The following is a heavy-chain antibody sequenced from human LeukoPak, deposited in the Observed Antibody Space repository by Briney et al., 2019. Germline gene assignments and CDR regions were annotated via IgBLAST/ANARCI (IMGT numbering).Heavy chain of an antibody. CDR2: IIPIFGTA. J-gene: IGHJ4*02. D-gene: IGHD3-9*01. CDR3: ATEGLSDYDIPAGFDY. V-gene: IGHV1-69*13. Sequence: SVKVSCKASGGTFSSYAISWVRQAPGQWLEWMGGIIPIFGTANYAQKFQGRVTITADESTSTAYMELSSLRSEDTAVYYCATEGLSDYDIPAGFDYWGQGTLVTVSS. CDR1: GGTFSSYA.